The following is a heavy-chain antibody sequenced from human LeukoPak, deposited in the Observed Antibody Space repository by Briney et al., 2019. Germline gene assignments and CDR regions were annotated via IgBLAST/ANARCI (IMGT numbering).Heavy chain of an antibody. Sequence: SETLSLTCAVYGGSLSGYYWSWIRQPPGKGLEWIGEINHSGRSNHNPSLKSRVTISVDTSKNQFSLKLSSVTAADTAVYYCARVSSSIAVAGTHYYMDVWGKGTTVTVSS. CDR1: GGSLSGYY. CDR2: INHSGRS. V-gene: IGHV4-34*01. CDR3: ARVSSSIAVAGTHYYMDV. D-gene: IGHD6-19*01. J-gene: IGHJ6*03.